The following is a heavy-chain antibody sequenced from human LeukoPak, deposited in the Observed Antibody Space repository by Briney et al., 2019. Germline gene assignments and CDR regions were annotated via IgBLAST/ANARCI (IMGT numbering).Heavy chain of an antibody. V-gene: IGHV4-61*02. J-gene: IGHJ5*02. CDR1: GGSISSGSYY. Sequence: PSQTLSLTCTVSGGSISSGSYYWSWIRQPAGKGLQGMGRVYTSGSTNYNPSLKTRATISVATSKNQFSLKLPSVPAADTAVYYCHSGYPGGSGSYPYHACFDPWGQGTLVTVSS. CDR2: VYTSGST. D-gene: IGHD3-10*01. CDR3: HSGYPGGSGSYPYHACFDP.